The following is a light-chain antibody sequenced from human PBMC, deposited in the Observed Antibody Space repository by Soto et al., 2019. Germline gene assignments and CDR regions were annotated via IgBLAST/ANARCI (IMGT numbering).Light chain of an antibody. V-gene: IGKV1-39*01. J-gene: IGKJ5*01. CDR2: AAS. CDR3: QLSYSALIR. Sequence: DIEVTQSQSSLSASVGDRVTITCRASRTISNYLNWYQQIPGKAPKSLIYAASNLQTGVPSRFSGSGSGTDFTLTISSLQPEDFATYYCQLSYSALIRFGQRTRLEIK. CDR1: RTISNY.